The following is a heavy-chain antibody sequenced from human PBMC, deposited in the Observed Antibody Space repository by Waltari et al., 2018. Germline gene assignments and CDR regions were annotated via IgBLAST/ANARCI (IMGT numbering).Heavy chain of an antibody. J-gene: IGHJ3*02. CDR2: FDPEDGET. Sequence: QVQLVQSGAEVKKPGASVKVSCKVSGYTLTAFYMHWVRQAPGKGLEWMGGFDPEDGETIYAQKFQGRVTMTEDTSTDTAYMELSSLRSEDTAVYYCATDKGILWFRERDAFDIWGQGTMVTVSS. CDR3: ATDKGILWFRERDAFDI. V-gene: IGHV1-24*01. D-gene: IGHD3-10*01. CDR1: GYTLTAFY.